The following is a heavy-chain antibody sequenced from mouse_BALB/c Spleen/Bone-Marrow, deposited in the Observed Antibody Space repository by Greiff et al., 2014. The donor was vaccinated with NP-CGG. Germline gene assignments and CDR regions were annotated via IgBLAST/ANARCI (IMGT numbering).Heavy chain of an antibody. CDR1: GYTFTNYW. J-gene: IGHJ2*01. Sequence: VQLQQSGAELTKPGAPVKMFCKASGYTFTNYWMHWVKQRPGQGLEWIGYINPSTGYTDYNQKFKDKATLTADKSSSTAYMQLSSLTSEDSAVYYCARSYGNYVDYWGQGTTLTVSS. CDR3: ARSYGNYVDY. CDR2: INPSTGYT. D-gene: IGHD2-1*01. V-gene: IGHV1-7*01.